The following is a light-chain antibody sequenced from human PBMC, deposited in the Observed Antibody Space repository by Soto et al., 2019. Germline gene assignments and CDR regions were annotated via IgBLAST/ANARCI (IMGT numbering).Light chain of an antibody. CDR3: QQYNNWPPFT. V-gene: IGKV3-20*01. Sequence: EIVLTQSPGTLSLSPGERATLSCRASQSVSSSYLAWYQQKPGQAPRLLIYDASSRATGIPDRFSGSGSGTDFTLTISRLEPEDFAVYYCQQYNNWPPFTFGPGIKVD. J-gene: IGKJ3*01. CDR1: QSVSSSY. CDR2: DAS.